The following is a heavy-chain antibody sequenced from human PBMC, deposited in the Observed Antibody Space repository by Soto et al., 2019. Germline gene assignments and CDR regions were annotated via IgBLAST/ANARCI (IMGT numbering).Heavy chain of an antibody. CDR1: GYTFTSYD. CDR3: ARGWYRRFAPSLMARNTGMGFGAFDI. D-gene: IGHD2-8*01. J-gene: IGHJ3*02. Sequence: QVQLVQSGAEVKKPGASVKVSCKASGYTFTSYDINWVRQATGQGLEWMGWMNPNSGNTGYAQKFQGRVTMTRNTSISTAYMELSSLRSEDTAVYYCARGWYRRFAPSLMARNTGMGFGAFDIWGQGTMVTVSS. V-gene: IGHV1-8*01. CDR2: MNPNSGNT.